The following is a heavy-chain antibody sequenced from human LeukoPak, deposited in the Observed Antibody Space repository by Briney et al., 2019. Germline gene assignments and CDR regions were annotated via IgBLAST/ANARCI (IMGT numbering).Heavy chain of an antibody. D-gene: IGHD3-10*01. CDR2: ISNDGNNK. J-gene: IGHJ4*02. V-gene: IGHV3-30*04. Sequence: GGSLRLSCAASGFSFNTYPMHWVRQAPGEGLEWVAVISNDGNNKYYADSVKGRFTISRDNSNNTLSLQMNGLRVEDTAVYYCARPDDSESFYRAKHYWGRGTLVTVS. CDR3: ARPDDSESFYRAKHY. CDR1: GFSFNTYP.